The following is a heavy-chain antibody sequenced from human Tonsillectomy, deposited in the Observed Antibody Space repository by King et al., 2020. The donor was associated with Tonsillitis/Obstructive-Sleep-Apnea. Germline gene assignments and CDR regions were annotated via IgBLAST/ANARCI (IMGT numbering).Heavy chain of an antibody. CDR2: IYPADSDI. CDR1: GYSFTNYW. CDR3: ARIAISLDFYYMDV. J-gene: IGHJ6*03. D-gene: IGHD3-9*01. V-gene: IGHV5-51*01. Sequence: QLVQSGAEVKKPGESLKISCKGAGYSFTNYWIACVRQMPGKGLEWMGLIYPADSDIRYSPSFQGQVTISADKSISTAYLQWSSLKASDTAMYYCARIAISLDFYYMDVWGKGTTVTVSS.